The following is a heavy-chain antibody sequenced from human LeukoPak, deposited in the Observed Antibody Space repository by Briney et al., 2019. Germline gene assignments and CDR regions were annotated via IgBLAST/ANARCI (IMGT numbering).Heavy chain of an antibody. CDR1: GFTFSSYW. CDR3: ARESDIVARNWFDP. Sequence: PGGSLRLSCAASGFTFSSYWMSWVRQAPGKGLEWVANIKQEGSEKYYVDSVKGRFTISRANPKNSLYLQMTSLRAEATAVYYCARESDIVARNWFDPWGQGTLVTVSS. J-gene: IGHJ5*02. V-gene: IGHV3-7*01. D-gene: IGHD5-12*01. CDR2: IKQEGSEK.